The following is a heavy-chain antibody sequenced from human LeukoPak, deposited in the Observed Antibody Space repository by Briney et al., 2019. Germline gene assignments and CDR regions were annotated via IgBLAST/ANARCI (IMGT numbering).Heavy chain of an antibody. CDR1: GYTFTGYY. D-gene: IGHD3-10*02. CDR3: ARVGLLIGSRSFLAY. Sequence: ASVKVSCKASGYTFTGYYMHWVRQAPGQGLEWMGWINPNSGGTNYAQKFQGRVTMTRDTSISTAYMELSRLRSDDTAVYYCARVGLLIGSRSFLAYWGQGTLVTVYS. V-gene: IGHV1-2*02. CDR2: INPNSGGT. J-gene: IGHJ4*02.